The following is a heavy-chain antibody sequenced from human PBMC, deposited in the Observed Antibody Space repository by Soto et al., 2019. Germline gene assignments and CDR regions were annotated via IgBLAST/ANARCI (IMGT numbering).Heavy chain of an antibody. CDR3: TRPTVSHLGH. CDR2: ITSKTDGGTT. J-gene: IGHJ4*02. Sequence: EVQLVESGGGLVKPGGSLRLSCVASGFNVSDAWMNWVRQAPGKGLQWVGRITSKTDGGTTHYAAPVKGRFTVSRDDSKNTLYLQMNSLKSEDTAMYYCTRPTVSHLGHWGQGTLVTVSS. V-gene: IGHV3-15*07. CDR1: GFNVSDAW.